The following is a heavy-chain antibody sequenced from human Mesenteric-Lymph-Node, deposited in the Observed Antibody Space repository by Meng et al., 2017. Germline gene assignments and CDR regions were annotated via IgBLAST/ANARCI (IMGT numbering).Heavy chain of an antibody. Sequence: QVQLVESGGGVVQPGRTLRLSCAASGFTFAGYAMHWVRQAPGKGLEWVAVILYDGSNKFYADSVKGRFTISRDNSRNTLYLQMNSLRPEDTAVYYCFWLGESHNWGQGALVTVSS. V-gene: IGHV3-30*03. CDR1: GFTFAGYA. D-gene: IGHD3-10*01. J-gene: IGHJ4*02. CDR2: ILYDGSNK. CDR3: FWLGESHN.